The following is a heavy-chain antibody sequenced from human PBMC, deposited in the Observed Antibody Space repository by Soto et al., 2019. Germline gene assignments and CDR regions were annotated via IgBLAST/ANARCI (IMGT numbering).Heavy chain of an antibody. J-gene: IGHJ6*02. CDR1: GYTFTSYG. Sequence: QVQLVQSGAEVKKPGASVKVSCKASGYTFTSYGISWVRQAPGQGLEWMGWISAYNGNTNYAQKLQGRVTMTTDTSTSTAYMELRSLRSDDTAVYYCARDRSIAAESGDYYYGMDVWGQGTTVTVSS. D-gene: IGHD6-13*01. V-gene: IGHV1-18*04. CDR2: ISAYNGNT. CDR3: ARDRSIAAESGDYYYGMDV.